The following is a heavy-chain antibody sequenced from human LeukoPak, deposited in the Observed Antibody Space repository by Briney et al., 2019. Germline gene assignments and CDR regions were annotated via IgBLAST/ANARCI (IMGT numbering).Heavy chain of an antibody. CDR2: IIPIFGTA. D-gene: IGHD1-26*01. CDR3: ARHGGIIVGTHFDY. V-gene: IGHV1-69*05. CDR1: GYTFTSYG. Sequence: SVKVSCKASGYTFTSYGISWVRQAPGQGLEWMGGIIPIFGTANYAQKFQGRVTITTDESTSTAYMELSSLGSEDTAVYYCARHGGIIVGTHFDYWGQGTLVTVSS. J-gene: IGHJ4*02.